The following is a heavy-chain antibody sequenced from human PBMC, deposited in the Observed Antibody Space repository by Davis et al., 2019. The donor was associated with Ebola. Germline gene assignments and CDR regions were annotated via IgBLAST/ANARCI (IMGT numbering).Heavy chain of an antibody. Sequence: MPSETLSLTCTGPGGSTSSGDYYWSWVRQYPGKGLEWIGYIYYSGSAYYNPSLKSRVSISVDTSKNQFSLDLTSVTAADTAVYYCARFRAALDSWGQGTLVTVSS. CDR1: GGSTSSGDYY. V-gene: IGHV4-31*03. CDR2: IYYSGSA. CDR3: ARFRAALDS. D-gene: IGHD2-15*01. J-gene: IGHJ4*02.